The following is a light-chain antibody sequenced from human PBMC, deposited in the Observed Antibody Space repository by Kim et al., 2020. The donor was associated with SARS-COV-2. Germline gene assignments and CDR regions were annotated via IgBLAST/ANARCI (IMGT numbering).Light chain of an antibody. V-gene: IGLV2-8*01. CDR3: SSYTDSNTLM. CDR2: EVS. CDR1: FSDIGRYDY. J-gene: IGLJ3*02. Sequence: GTSVTLSFTGTFSDIGRYDYVSWYQIHPGRAPKLFIYEVSRRPSGVPDRFSGSKSGNTASLTVSGLRAEDEAVYYCSSYTDSNTLMFGGGTQLTVL.